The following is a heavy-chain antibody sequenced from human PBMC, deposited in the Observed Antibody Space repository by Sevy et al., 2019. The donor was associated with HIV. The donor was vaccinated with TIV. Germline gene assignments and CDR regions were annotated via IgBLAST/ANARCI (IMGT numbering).Heavy chain of an antibody. D-gene: IGHD5-18*01. J-gene: IGHJ4*02. CDR2: IRNNGNNK. Sequence: GGSLRLSCAASGFIFSNYAMHWVRQAPGKGLEWVAFIRNNGNNKYDIDSVKGRFTNSRDNSKNTVFLQMNSLGADGTAMYYCAKESGYAYGHDYWGQGTLVTVSS. V-gene: IGHV3-30*02. CDR3: AKESGYAYGHDY. CDR1: GFIFSNYA.